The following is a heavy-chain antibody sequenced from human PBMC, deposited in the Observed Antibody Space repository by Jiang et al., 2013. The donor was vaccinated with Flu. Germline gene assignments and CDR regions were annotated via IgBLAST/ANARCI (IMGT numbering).Heavy chain of an antibody. Sequence: GSGLVKPSQTLSLICSVSGASMDSGGYYWNWIRQLPGKGLEWIGYTSFSGRTYYNPSLKSRVTISVDTSNKQFSLNLRSVTAADTAVYYCARDQADYGDDV. J-gene: IGHJ3*01. CDR1: GASMDSGGYY. CDR2: TSFSGRT. V-gene: IGHV4-31*03. D-gene: IGHD4/OR15-4a*01. CDR3: ARDQADYGDDV.